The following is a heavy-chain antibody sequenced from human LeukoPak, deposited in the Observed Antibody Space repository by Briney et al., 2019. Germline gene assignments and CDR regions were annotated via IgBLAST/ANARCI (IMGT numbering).Heavy chain of an antibody. V-gene: IGHV3-48*03. Sequence: GGSLRLSCAASGFTFSSYEMNWVRQAPGKGLEWVSYISSSGSTIYYADSVKGRFTISRDNARNSLYLQMSSLRVEDTAVYYCARLMIMFGGVPDDYWGQGTLVTVSS. D-gene: IGHD3-16*01. CDR1: GFTFSSYE. J-gene: IGHJ4*02. CDR2: ISSSGSTI. CDR3: ARLMIMFGGVPDDY.